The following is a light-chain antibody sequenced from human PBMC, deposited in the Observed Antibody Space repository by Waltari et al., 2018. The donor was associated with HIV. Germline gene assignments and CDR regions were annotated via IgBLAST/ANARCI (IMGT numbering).Light chain of an antibody. CDR1: SSHLGAGSE. V-gene: IGLV1-40*01. CDR3: QSYDSRLSGSV. Sequence: QSVLPQPPSVSGAPGQRVTIPSNGSSSHLGAGSEVHWYQQLPGTAPKHLSYGYNNRPSGVPDRFSGSKSGTSASLAITGLQAEDESDYYCQSYDSRLSGSVFGGGTQLTVL. CDR2: GYN. J-gene: IGLJ7*01.